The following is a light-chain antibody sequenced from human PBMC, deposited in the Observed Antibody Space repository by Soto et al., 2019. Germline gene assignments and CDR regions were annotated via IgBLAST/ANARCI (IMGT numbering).Light chain of an antibody. V-gene: IGKV1-13*02. J-gene: IGKJ4*01. CDR2: DAS. Sequence: RVSHSVSAVSSKKRDRVILACRASQGIWSALAWYQQKPGKAPKLLMYDASSLESGVPSRFSGSGSGTDFTLTISSQQPEDFATYYYQQFNVFGGGGKADIK. CDR1: QGIWSA. CDR3: QQFNV.